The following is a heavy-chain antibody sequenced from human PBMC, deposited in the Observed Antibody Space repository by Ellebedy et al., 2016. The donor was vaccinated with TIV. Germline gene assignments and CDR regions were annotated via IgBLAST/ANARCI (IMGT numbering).Heavy chain of an antibody. Sequence: GESLNISCAASGFTFSSYAMAWLRPTPGKGLEWVLAILGGGGTTYYADSVKGRFTISRDNSKNTLFLQMNSLRAEDTAIYYCAKDQVGGDGRWVFDVWGQGTMVTVSS. CDR3: AKDQVGGDGRWVFDV. CDR2: ILGGGGTT. CDR1: GFTFSSYA. J-gene: IGHJ3*01. V-gene: IGHV3-23*01. D-gene: IGHD3-16*01.